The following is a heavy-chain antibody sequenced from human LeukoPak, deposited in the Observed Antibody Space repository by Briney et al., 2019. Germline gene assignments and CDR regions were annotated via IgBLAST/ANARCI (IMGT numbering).Heavy chain of an antibody. J-gene: IGHJ4*02. V-gene: IGHV1-69*13. CDR3: ARGYYDSSGYFSH. CDR1: GGTFSSYA. CDR2: IIPIFGTA. D-gene: IGHD3-22*01. Sequence: ASVKVSCKASGGTFSSYAISWVRQAPGQGLEWIGGIIPIFGTANYAQKFQGRVTITADESTSTAYMELSSLRSEDTAVYYCARGYYDSSGYFSHWGQGTLVTVSS.